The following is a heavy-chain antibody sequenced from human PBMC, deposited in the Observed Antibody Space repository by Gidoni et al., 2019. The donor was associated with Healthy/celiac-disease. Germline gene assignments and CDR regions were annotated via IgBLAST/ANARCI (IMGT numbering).Heavy chain of an antibody. J-gene: IGHJ4*02. V-gene: IGHV1-18*04. CDR3: ARDLGPYGVPRAIDY. D-gene: IGHD4-17*01. Sequence: QVHLVQSGAEVQNPGASVKVSCKASGYTFPSDGITRVRPAPGQGLEWMGWISAYNGNTNYEQKLQGRVTMTTDTSKSTAYMELRSLSSDDTAVDYGARDLGPYGVPRAIDYWGQGTLVTVSS. CDR1: GYTFPSDG. CDR2: ISAYNGNT.